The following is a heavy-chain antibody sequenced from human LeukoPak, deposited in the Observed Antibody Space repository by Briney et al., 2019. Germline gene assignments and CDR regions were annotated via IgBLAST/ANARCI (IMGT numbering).Heavy chain of an antibody. CDR2: INPNSGGP. J-gene: IGHJ5*02. Sequence: GASVKVSCKASGYTFTSYYLHWVRQAPGQGPEWMGWINPNSGGPNYAQEFQGRVTMTRDTSISTAYMELSRLRSDDTAVYYCARGYGLTGWFDPWGQGTLVTVSS. D-gene: IGHD2-8*02. V-gene: IGHV1-2*02. CDR1: GYTFTSYY. CDR3: ARGYGLTGWFDP.